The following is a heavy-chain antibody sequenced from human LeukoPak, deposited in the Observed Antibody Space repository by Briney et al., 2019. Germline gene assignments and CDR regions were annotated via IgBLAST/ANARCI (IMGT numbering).Heavy chain of an antibody. CDR1: GYTFTGYY. CDR2: INPNSGGT. CDR3: ARDPRKYCSGGSCPAFDY. J-gene: IGHJ4*02. V-gene: IGHV1-2*02. Sequence: ASVKVSCKASGYTFTGYYMHWVRQAPGQGLEWMGWINPNSGGTNYAQKFQGRVTMTRDTSISTAYMELSRLRSDDTAVYYCARDPRKYCSGGSCPAFDYWGQGTLVTVSS. D-gene: IGHD2-15*01.